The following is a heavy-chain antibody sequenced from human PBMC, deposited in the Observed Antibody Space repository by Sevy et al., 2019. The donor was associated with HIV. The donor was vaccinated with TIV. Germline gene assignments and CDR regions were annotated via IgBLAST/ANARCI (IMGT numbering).Heavy chain of an antibody. Sequence: GGSLRLSCAASGFTSSTYWMTWVRQAPGKGLEWVANINQDGSEKYYVDSVKSRFTISRDNAKNSLYVQMNNLRAEDTAVYYCAASYGDYDVRNYYYYMDVWGKGTTVTVSS. CDR3: AASYGDYDVRNYYYYMDV. CDR1: GFTSSTYW. CDR2: INQDGSEK. J-gene: IGHJ6*03. V-gene: IGHV3-7*03. D-gene: IGHD4-17*01.